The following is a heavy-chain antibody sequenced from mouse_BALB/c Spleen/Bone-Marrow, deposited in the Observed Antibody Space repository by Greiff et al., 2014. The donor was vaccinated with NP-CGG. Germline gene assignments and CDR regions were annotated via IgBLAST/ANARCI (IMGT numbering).Heavy chain of an antibody. Sequence: DVKLVESGGGLVQPGGSLKLSCAASGFDFSRYWMSWVRQAPGKGLDWIGEINPDSSTINYTPSLKDKFIISRDNAKNTLYLQKMKSRHADAALYYCSGHDYCNNLFVWGPGTPVTVSA. CDR1: GFDFSRYW. V-gene: IGHV4-1*02. CDR3: SGHDYCNNLFV. J-gene: IGHJ1*01. D-gene: IGHD1-1*01. CDR2: INPDSSTI.